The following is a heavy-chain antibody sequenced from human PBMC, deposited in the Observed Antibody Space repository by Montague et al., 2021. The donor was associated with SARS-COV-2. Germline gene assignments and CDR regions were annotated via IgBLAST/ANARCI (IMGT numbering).Heavy chain of an antibody. J-gene: IGHJ6*02. Sequence: SLRLSCAASGFTVSSNYMSWVRQAPGKGLEWVSAISGSGGSTYYADSVKGRFTISRDNSKNTLYLQMNSLRAEDTAVYYCAKDIAVLGELSYYYGMDVWGQGTTVTVSS. CDR2: ISGSGGST. CDR1: GFTVSSNY. V-gene: IGHV3-23*01. CDR3: AKDIAVLGELSYYYGMDV. D-gene: IGHD3-10*01.